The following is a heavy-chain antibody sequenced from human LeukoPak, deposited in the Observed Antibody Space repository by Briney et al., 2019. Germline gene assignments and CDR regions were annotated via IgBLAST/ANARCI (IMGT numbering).Heavy chain of an antibody. J-gene: IGHJ4*02. CDR1: GFTFSSYA. Sequence: GGSLRLSCAASGFTFSSYAMSWVRQAPGKGLEWVSAISGSGGSTYYADSVKGRFTISRDNSKNTLYLQMNSLRAEDTAVYYCAKDSYYDFWSGYREPFDYWGQGTLVTVSS. V-gene: IGHV3-23*01. D-gene: IGHD3-3*01. CDR3: AKDSYYDFWSGYREPFDY. CDR2: ISGSGGST.